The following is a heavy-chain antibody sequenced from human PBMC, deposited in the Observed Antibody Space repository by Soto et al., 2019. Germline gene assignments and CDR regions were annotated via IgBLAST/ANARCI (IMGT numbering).Heavy chain of an antibody. CDR2: MNPNSGGT. Sequence: ASVKVSCKASGYTFTGYYMHWVRQAPGQGLELMGWMNPNSGGTNYAQKFQGWVTMTRDTSISTAYMELSRLRSDDTAGYYCARAELGYCSGVSGFSGYYYYYMVVWGKGTTVTVSS. V-gene: IGHV1-2*04. J-gene: IGHJ6*03. CDR1: GYTFTGYY. CDR3: ARAELGYCSGVSGFSGYYYYYMVV. D-gene: IGHD2-15*01.